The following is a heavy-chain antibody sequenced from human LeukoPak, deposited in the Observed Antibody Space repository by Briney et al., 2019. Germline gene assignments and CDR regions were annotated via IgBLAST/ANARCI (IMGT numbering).Heavy chain of an antibody. V-gene: IGHV4-59*01. CDR2: IYYSGST. J-gene: IGHJ4*02. Sequence: PSETLSLTCTVSGGSISSYYWSWIRQPPGKGLEWIGYIYYSGSTNYNPSLKSRVTISVDTSKNQFSLKLSSVTAADTAVYYWARGLLYWSAADYWGQGTLVTVSS. D-gene: IGHD2-8*02. CDR1: GGSISSYY. CDR3: ARGLLYWSAADY.